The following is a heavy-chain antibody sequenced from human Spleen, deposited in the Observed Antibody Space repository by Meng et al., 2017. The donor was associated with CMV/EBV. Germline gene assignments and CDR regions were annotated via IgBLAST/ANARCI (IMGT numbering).Heavy chain of an antibody. D-gene: IGHD3-22*01. Sequence: GESLKISCAASGFTLRSYTMYWVRQAPGKGLEWVAVISYDGSNKYYADSVKGRFTISRDNSKNTLYLQMNSLRAEDTAVYYCARGDYYDSSGWGPFDYWGQGTLVTVSS. CDR1: GFTLRSYT. CDR3: ARGDYYDSSGWGPFDY. J-gene: IGHJ4*02. V-gene: IGHV3-30-3*01. CDR2: ISYDGSNK.